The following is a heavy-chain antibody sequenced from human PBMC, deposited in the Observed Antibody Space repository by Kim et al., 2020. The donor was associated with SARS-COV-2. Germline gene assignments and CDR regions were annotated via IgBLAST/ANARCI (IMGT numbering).Heavy chain of an antibody. D-gene: IGHD5-12*01. V-gene: IGHV1-69*01. Sequence: NYAQKFQGRVTITADESTSTAYMELSSLRSEDTAVYYCARNSNAHSSYASWGQGTLVTVSS. CDR3: ARNSNAHSSYAS. J-gene: IGHJ5*02.